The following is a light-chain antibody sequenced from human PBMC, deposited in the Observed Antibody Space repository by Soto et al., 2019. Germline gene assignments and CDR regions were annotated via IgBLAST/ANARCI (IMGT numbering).Light chain of an antibody. J-gene: IGKJ1*01. Sequence: EIVLTQSPATLSLSPVERATLSCRASQSVSTFLAWYQHKPGQAPRLLIYDASNRATGIPDRFRGSGSGTDFTLTISSLEPEDFALYYCQQGTDWPPGTFGQGTKVDIK. V-gene: IGKV3-11*01. CDR2: DAS. CDR3: QQGTDWPPGT. CDR1: QSVSTF.